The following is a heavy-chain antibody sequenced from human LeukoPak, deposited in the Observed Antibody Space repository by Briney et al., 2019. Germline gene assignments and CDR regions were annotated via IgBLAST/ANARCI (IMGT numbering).Heavy chain of an antibody. Sequence: GGSLRLSCAASGFTFSSYSMNWVRQAPGKGLEWVSSISSSSSYIYYADSVKGRFTISRDNAKNSLYLQMNSLRAEDTAVYYCAGTGSYYTTDDYWGQGTLVTVSS. CDR3: AGTGSYYTTDDY. CDR2: ISSSSSYI. D-gene: IGHD3-10*01. CDR1: GFTFSSYS. V-gene: IGHV3-21*01. J-gene: IGHJ4*02.